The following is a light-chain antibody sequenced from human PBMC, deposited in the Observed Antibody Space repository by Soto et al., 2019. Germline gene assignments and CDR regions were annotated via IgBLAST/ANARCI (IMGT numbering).Light chain of an antibody. Sequence: SYELTQPPSVSVAPGQTARITCGGTNIGTKSVHWYQQKPGQAPVLVVYDYSDRPSGIPARFSGSNSGNTTTLTISRVEAGDEADYYCQVWDSSSAHPGVFGGGTKLTVL. V-gene: IGLV3-21*02. J-gene: IGLJ3*02. CDR3: QVWDSSSAHPGV. CDR1: NIGTKS. CDR2: DYS.